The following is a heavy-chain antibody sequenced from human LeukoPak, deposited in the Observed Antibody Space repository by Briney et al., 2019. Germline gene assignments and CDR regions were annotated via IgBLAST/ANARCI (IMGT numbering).Heavy chain of an antibody. CDR3: ARGVVAAIPWFDP. Sequence: SVTVSFKCSGGTFSSYANSWVRQSPGQGLEWVGGIIPIFGTANNAQKFQGRVTITTDETTSTAYMELSSLRSEDTAVYYCARGVVAAIPWFDPWGQGTLVTVSS. CDR1: GGTFSSYA. D-gene: IGHD6-6*01. V-gene: IGHV1-69*05. J-gene: IGHJ5*02. CDR2: IIPIFGTA.